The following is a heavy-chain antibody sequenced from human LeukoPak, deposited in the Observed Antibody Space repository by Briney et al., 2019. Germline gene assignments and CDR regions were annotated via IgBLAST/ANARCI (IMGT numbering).Heavy chain of an antibody. Sequence: GGSLRLSCAASGFTFSGSAMHWVRQASGKRLEWLGRIRSKAGSYATAYAESVKGRFTVSRDDSKNTAYLQMNSLKTGDTAVYYCTRSGSGWYYDYWGQGTLVTVSS. CDR2: IRSKAGSYAT. V-gene: IGHV3-73*01. J-gene: IGHJ4*02. CDR3: TRSGSGWYYDY. D-gene: IGHD6-19*01. CDR1: GFTFSGSA.